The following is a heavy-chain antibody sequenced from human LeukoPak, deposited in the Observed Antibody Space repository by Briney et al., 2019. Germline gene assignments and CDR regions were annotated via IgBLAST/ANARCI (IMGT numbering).Heavy chain of an antibody. J-gene: IGHJ4*02. CDR1: GGSISSSSYY. Sequence: PSETLSLTCPVSGGSISSSSYYWGWLRQPPGKGLEWIGSIYYSGSTYYNPSLKSRVTISVDTSKNQFSLKLSSVTAADTAVYYCARDYGDYLFDYWGQGTLVTVSS. CDR3: ARDYGDYLFDY. V-gene: IGHV4-39*07. CDR2: IYYSGST. D-gene: IGHD4-17*01.